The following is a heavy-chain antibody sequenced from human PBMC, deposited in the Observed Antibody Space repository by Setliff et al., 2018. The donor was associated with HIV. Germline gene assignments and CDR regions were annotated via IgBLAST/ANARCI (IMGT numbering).Heavy chain of an antibody. CDR1: GFTFSRYA. Sequence: GESLKISCAASGFTFSRYAMTWVRQAPGKGLEWVSVIYSDGSSAYYADSVKGRFTTSRDNSQNTLYLQMNNLRAEDTAVYYCAKTSWLIREGEDYWGQGTLVTVSS. J-gene: IGHJ4*02. CDR2: IYSDGSSA. V-gene: IGHV3-23*03. CDR3: AKTSWLIREGEDY. D-gene: IGHD3-16*01.